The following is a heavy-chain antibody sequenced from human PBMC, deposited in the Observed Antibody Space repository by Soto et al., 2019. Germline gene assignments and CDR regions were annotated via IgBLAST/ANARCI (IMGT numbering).Heavy chain of an antibody. J-gene: IGHJ3*02. CDR2: MNPNSGNT. D-gene: IGHD3-3*01. CDR3: AARLGNYWSGYYQDAFDI. V-gene: IGHV1-8*01. Sequence: GASVKVSCKASGSTFTSYDINWVRQATGQGLEWMGWMNPNSGNTGYAQKFQGRVTMTRNTSISTAYMELSSLRSEDTAVYYCAARLGNYWSGYYQDAFDIWGQGTMVTVSS. CDR1: GSTFTSYD.